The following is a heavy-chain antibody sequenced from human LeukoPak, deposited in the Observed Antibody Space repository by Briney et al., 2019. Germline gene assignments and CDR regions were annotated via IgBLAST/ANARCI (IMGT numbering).Heavy chain of an antibody. CDR1: GLTLTGAW. V-gene: IGHV3-15*01. J-gene: IGHJ4*02. Sequence: GGSLRPSCAVSGLTLTGAWFRWVRQAPGKGLEWVGRIKSKSDGETREYAAPVKGRFTISRDDSKNTLYLQMNSLKIEDTALYYCATEDPLWGRWAQGPLVTVSS. CDR3: ATEDPLWGR. D-gene: IGHD1-26*01. CDR2: IKSKSDGETR.